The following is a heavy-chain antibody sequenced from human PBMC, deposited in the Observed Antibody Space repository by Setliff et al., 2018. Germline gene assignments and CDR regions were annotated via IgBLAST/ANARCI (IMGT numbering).Heavy chain of an antibody. V-gene: IGHV4-59*04. CDR2: IYHSGST. CDR3: ATYSSGWYYFDY. Sequence: SETLSLTCAVYGGSLSTYYWIWIRQPPGKGLEWIGYIYHSGSTYYNPSLKSRVTISVDTSKNQFSLKLSSVTAADTAVYYCATYSSGWYYFDYWGQGTLVTVSS. CDR1: GGSLSTYY. J-gene: IGHJ4*02. D-gene: IGHD6-19*01.